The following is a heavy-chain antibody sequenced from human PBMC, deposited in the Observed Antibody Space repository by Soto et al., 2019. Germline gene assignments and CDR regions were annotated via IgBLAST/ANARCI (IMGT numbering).Heavy chain of an antibody. D-gene: IGHD6-25*01. Sequence: LSLTCTVSGGSISSSSYYWGWIRQPPGKGLEWIGSIYYSGSTYYNPSLKSRVTISVDTSKNQFSLKLSSVTAADTAVYYCAGKAGIAAGNWFDPWGQGTLVTVSS. CDR1: GGSISSSSYY. J-gene: IGHJ5*02. CDR3: AGKAGIAAGNWFDP. V-gene: IGHV4-39*01. CDR2: IYYSGST.